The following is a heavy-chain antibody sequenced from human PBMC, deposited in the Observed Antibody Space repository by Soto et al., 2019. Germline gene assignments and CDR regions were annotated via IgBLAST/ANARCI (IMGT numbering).Heavy chain of an antibody. V-gene: IGHV3-30*18. D-gene: IGHD2-8*01. CDR2: ISYDGSNK. CDR1: AFTFSSYG. CDR3: AKPKMGWYFDL. Sequence: QVQLVESGGGVVQPGRSLRLSCAASAFTFSSYGMHWFRQAPGKGLEWVAVISYDGSNKYYADSVKGRFTISRDNSKNTLYLQMNSLRAEDTAVYYCAKPKMGWYFDLWGRGTLVTVSS. J-gene: IGHJ2*01.